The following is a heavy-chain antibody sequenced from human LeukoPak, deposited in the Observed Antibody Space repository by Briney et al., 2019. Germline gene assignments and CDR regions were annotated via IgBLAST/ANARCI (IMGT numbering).Heavy chain of an antibody. CDR2: INHSGST. J-gene: IGHJ3*02. CDR3: ARGGRGAMCHDN. CDR1: GGSFSGYY. D-gene: IGHD3-10*01. V-gene: IGHV4-34*01. Sequence: HSETLSLTCAVYGGSFSGYYWSWIRQPPGKGLEWIGEINHSGSTNYNPSLKSRVTISVDTSKNQFSLKLSSVTAADTAAYYCARGGRGAMCHDNWGQGTMVTVSS.